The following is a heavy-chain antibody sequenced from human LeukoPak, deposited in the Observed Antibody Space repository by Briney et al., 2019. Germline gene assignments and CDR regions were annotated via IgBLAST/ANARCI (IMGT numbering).Heavy chain of an antibody. CDR1: GGSISSYY. CDR2: IYYSGST. D-gene: IGHD3-9*01. J-gene: IGHJ4*02. V-gene: IGHV4-59*12. Sequence: SETLSLTCTVSGGSISSYYWSWIRQPPGKGLEWIGYIYYSGSTNYNPSLKSRVTISVDTSKNQFSLKLSSVTAADTAVYYCARVKRTDYYDILTGYYHFDYWGQGTLVTVSS. CDR3: ARVKRTDYYDILTGYYHFDY.